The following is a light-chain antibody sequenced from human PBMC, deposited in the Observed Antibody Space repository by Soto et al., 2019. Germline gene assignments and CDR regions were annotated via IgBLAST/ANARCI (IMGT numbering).Light chain of an antibody. CDR2: GAS. CDR3: QRYNNWPLT. CDR1: QGIGST. Sequence: EIVMTQSPATLSVSPGERATLSCRASQGIGSTLAWYQQKPGQTPRLLIYGASTRATGVPARFSGSVSGTEFTLTINSLQSEDFAVYYCQRYNNWPLTVGGGTKVEIK. J-gene: IGKJ4*01. V-gene: IGKV3-15*01.